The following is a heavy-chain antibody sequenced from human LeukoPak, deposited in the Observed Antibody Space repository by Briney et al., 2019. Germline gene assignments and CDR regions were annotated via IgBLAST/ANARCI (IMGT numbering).Heavy chain of an antibody. D-gene: IGHD6-13*01. CDR1: GGSISSYY. CDR3: ASLIAAAGTRDAFDI. J-gene: IGHJ3*02. V-gene: IGHV4-59*08. Sequence: SETLSLTCTVSGGSISSYYWSWIRQPPEKGLEWIGYIYYSGSTNYNPSLKSRVTISVDTSKNQFSLKLSSVTAADTAVYYCASLIAAAGTRDAFDIWGQGTMVTVSS. CDR2: IYYSGST.